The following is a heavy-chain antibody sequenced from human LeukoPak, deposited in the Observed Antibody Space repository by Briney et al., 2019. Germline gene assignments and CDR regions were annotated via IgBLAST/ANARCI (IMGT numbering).Heavy chain of an antibody. D-gene: IGHD5-18*01. Sequence: SQTLSLTCTASGGSISSGGYYWSWIRQHPGKGLEWIGYIYYSGSTYYNPSLKSRVTISVDTSKNQFSLKLSSVTAADTAVYYCARDGYSYGYYFDYWGQGTLVTVSS. J-gene: IGHJ4*02. CDR1: GGSISSGGYY. CDR3: ARDGYSYGYYFDY. CDR2: IYYSGST. V-gene: IGHV4-31*03.